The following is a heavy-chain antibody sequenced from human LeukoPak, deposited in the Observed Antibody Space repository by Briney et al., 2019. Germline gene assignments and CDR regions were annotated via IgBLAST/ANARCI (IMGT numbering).Heavy chain of an antibody. J-gene: IGHJ4*02. CDR2: INPSGGST. CDR3: ASPGEKDYYFDY. Sequence: ASVKVSCKASGYTFTSYYMYWVRQAPGQGLEWMGIINPSGGSTSYAQKFQGRVTMTRDTSTSTVYMELSSLRSEDTAVYYCASPGEKDYYFDYWGQGTLVTVSS. D-gene: IGHD3-16*01. V-gene: IGHV1-46*01. CDR1: GYTFTSYY.